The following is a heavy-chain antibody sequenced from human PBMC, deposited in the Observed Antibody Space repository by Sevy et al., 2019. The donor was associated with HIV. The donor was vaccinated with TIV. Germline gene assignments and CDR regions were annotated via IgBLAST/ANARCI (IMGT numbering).Heavy chain of an antibody. CDR3: ARVGLARYFFES. J-gene: IGHJ4*02. CDR1: GGSISSYY. Sequence: SETLSLTCTVSGGSISSYYWSWIRQPPGKGLEWVGYIYSSGSTNYNPSLKSRVTISVDTSKNQFSLKLSSVTAADTAVYYCARVGLARYFFESWGQGNLVTVSS. V-gene: IGHV4-59*13. CDR2: IYSSGST.